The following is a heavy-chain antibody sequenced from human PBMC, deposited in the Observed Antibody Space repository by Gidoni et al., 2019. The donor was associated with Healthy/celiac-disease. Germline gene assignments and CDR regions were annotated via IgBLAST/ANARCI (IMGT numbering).Heavy chain of an antibody. CDR3: ATWGVVAFDY. J-gene: IGHJ4*02. CDR2: IYYSGST. V-gene: IGHV4-31*03. CDR1: GGSISTGGYY. D-gene: IGHD2-15*01. Sequence: VQLPASGPGLVKPSQTLSLTCPVPGGSISTGGYYWSWIRQHPGKGLEWIGYIYYSGSTYYNPSLKSRVTISVDTSKNQFSLKLSSVTAADTAVYYCATWGVVAFDYWGQGTLVTVSS.